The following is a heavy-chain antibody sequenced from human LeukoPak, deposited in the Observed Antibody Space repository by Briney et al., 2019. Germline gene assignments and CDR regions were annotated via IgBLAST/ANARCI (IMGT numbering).Heavy chain of an antibody. Sequence: PGGSLRLSCAASGFTFSSYSMNWVRKAPGKGLEWVSYISSSSSTIYYADSVKGRFTISRDNAKNSLYLQMNSLRAEDTAVYYCVTDFYVAEDVWWGQGTLVTVSS. CDR1: GFTFSSYS. V-gene: IGHV3-48*01. D-gene: IGHD6-19*01. CDR3: VTDFYVAEDVW. CDR2: ISSSSSTI. J-gene: IGHJ4*02.